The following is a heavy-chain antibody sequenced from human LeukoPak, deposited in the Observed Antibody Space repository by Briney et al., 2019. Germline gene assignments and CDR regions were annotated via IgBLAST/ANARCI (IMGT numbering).Heavy chain of an antibody. CDR2: ISYDRSNK. Sequence: RGSLRLSCAASGFTFSSYGMHWVRQAPGKGLEWVAVISYDRSNKYYADSVKGRFTISRDNSKNTLYLQMNSLRAEDTAVYYCAKVEGIAAAGTLDNWFDPWGQGTLVTVSS. V-gene: IGHV3-30*18. D-gene: IGHD6-13*01. CDR3: AKVEGIAAAGTLDNWFDP. J-gene: IGHJ5*02. CDR1: GFTFSSYG.